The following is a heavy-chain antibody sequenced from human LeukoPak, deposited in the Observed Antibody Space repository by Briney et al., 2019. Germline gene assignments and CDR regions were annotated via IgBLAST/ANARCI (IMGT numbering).Heavy chain of an antibody. CDR1: GGSISSGNYY. D-gene: IGHD6-13*01. CDR2: INYSGST. J-gene: IGHJ4*02. V-gene: IGHV4-39*07. CDR3: ARGRSSSWYRRHYFDY. Sequence: SETLSLTCTVSGGSISSGNYYWSWIRQPPGKGLEWIGEINYSGSTNYNPSLKSRVTISVDTSKNQFSLKLSSVTAADTAVYYCARGRSSSWYRRHYFDYWGQGTLVTVSS.